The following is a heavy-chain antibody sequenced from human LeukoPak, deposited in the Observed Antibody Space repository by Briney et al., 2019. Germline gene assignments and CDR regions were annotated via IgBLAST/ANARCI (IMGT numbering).Heavy chain of an antibody. Sequence: ASVKVSCKASGFTFTSSAMQWVRQARGQRLEWIGWIVVGSGNTNYAQKFQERVTITRDMSTSTAHMELSSLRSEDTAVYYCARGGVLRFLEWLSAFDYWGQGTLVTVSS. V-gene: IGHV1-58*02. CDR3: ARGGVLRFLEWLSAFDY. CDR2: IVVGSGNT. J-gene: IGHJ4*02. CDR1: GFTFTSSA. D-gene: IGHD3-3*01.